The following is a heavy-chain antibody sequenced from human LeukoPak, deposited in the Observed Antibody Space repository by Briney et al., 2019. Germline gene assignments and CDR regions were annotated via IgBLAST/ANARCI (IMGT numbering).Heavy chain of an antibody. J-gene: IGHJ4*02. CDR3: GRDVGRMGATPVDH. V-gene: IGHV3-30-3*01. Sequence: GGSLRLSCAASGFTFSNNAMHWVRQGPDKGLEWVAGISYDGSNTYYADSVKGQFTISRDNSKNTLNLQMNSLRTEDTAIYYCGRDVGRMGATPVDHWGQGTLVTVSS. D-gene: IGHD1-26*01. CDR2: ISYDGSNT. CDR1: GFTFSNNA.